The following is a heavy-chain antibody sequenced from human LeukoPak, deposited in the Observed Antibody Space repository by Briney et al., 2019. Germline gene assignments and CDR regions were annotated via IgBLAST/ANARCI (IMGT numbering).Heavy chain of an antibody. J-gene: IGHJ3*02. CDR3: ARDLLDSASDAFYI. Sequence: GSSLRLSCAASGFTFSSYAMHWVRQAPGKGLEWVVVISYDGSNKYYADSVKGRFTISRDKSKNTLYLQMSSLRAEDTAVYYCARDLLDSASDAFYIWGQGTMVTVSS. CDR1: GFTFSSYA. V-gene: IGHV3-30-3*01. CDR2: ISYDGSNK. D-gene: IGHD5-18*01.